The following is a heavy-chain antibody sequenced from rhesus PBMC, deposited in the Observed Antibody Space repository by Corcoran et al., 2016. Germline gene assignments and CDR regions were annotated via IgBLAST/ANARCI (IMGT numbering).Heavy chain of an antibody. CDR1: GGSISSSNW. CDR2: ISGSSGST. CDR3: ARHGLAAAGYNRFDV. V-gene: IGHV4-65*01. Sequence: GPGLVKPSETLSLTCAVSGGSISSSNWWSWIRQPPGKGLEWIGYISGSSGSTYYNPSLKGRVTISTDPSKNQFSLKLSSVTAADTAVYYCARHGLAAAGYNRFDVWGPGVLVTVSS. D-gene: IGHD6-25*01. J-gene: IGHJ5-1*01.